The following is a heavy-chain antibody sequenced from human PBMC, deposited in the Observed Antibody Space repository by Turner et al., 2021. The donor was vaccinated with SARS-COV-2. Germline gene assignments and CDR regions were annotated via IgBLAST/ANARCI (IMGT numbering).Heavy chain of an antibody. CDR2: IKSKTGGGTT. CDR3: TTGTYYYDSSAYPNDAFDI. J-gene: IGHJ3*02. D-gene: IGHD3-22*01. CDR1: GFLFSNPW. Sequence: EVQLVESGGGLVKPGGSLRLSCQASGFLFSNPWMSWARQAPRKGLERVGRIKSKTGGGTTNYAAPVKGRFTISRDDSKNTLYLQMNSLKTEDTAVYYCTTGTYYYDSSAYPNDAFDIWGQGTMVTVSS. V-gene: IGHV3-15*01.